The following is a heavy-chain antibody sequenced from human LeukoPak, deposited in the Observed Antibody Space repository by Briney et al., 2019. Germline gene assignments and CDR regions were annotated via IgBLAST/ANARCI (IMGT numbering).Heavy chain of an antibody. J-gene: IGHJ4*02. V-gene: IGHV3-7*01. CDR3: ARRPYGSSEYFDY. D-gene: IGHD6-6*01. CDR2: IRQDGSEK. CDR1: GFTFSSYW. Sequence: PGGSLRLSCAASGFTFSSYWMSWVRQAPGKGLEWVANIRQDGSEKYYVDSVKGRFTISRDNAKNSLYLQMNSLRAEDTAVYYCARRPYGSSEYFDYWGQGTLVTVSS.